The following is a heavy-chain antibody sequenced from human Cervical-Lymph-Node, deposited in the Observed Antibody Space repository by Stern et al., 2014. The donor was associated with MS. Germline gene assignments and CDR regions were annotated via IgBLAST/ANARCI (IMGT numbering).Heavy chain of an antibody. CDR3: ARLGINSTVQY. Sequence: EVQLVESGAEVKKPGESLKISCKGSGYSFTSHWIGWVRQMPGRGLEWMGVIYPGDSDTRYSPSFQGQVTISADKSISTAYLQWSRLKASDTALYFCARLGINSTVQYWGQGTLVTVSS. J-gene: IGHJ4*02. D-gene: IGHD2/OR15-2a*01. CDR1: GYSFTSHW. CDR2: IYPGDSDT. V-gene: IGHV5-51*01.